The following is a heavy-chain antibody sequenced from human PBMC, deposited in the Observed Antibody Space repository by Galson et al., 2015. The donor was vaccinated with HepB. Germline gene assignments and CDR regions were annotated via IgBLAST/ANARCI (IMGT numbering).Heavy chain of an antibody. V-gene: IGHV3-33*01. CDR2: IWYDGSNK. CDR3: ARDSEDIVVVPAAIPGEFDY. Sequence: SLRLSCAASGFTFSSYGMHWVRQAPGKGLEWVAVIWYDGSNKYYADSVKGRFTISRDNSKNTLYLQMNSLRAEDTAVYYCARDSEDIVVVPAAIPGEFDYWGQGTLVTVSS. D-gene: IGHD2-2*02. CDR1: GFTFSSYG. J-gene: IGHJ4*02.